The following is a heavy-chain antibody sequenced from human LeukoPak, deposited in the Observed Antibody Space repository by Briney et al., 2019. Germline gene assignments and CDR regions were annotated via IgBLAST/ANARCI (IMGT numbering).Heavy chain of an antibody. Sequence: GGSLRLSCAAAGFTFSDYYMSWIRQAPGKGLEWVSYISSSGSTIYYADSVKGRFIISRDNAKNSLYLQMNSLRAEDTAVYYCARDRGGYSYGYRGYYYGMDVWGQGTTVTVSS. CDR1: GFTFSDYY. V-gene: IGHV3-11*01. CDR3: ARDRGGYSYGYRGYYYGMDV. D-gene: IGHD5-18*01. J-gene: IGHJ6*02. CDR2: ISSSGSTI.